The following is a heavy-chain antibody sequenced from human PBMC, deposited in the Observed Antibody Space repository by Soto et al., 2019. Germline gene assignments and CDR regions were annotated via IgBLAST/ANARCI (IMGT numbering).Heavy chain of an antibody. CDR3: AHKGDLGDLGGY. V-gene: IGHV2-5*02. CDR1: GFSLSTSGVG. J-gene: IGHJ4*02. D-gene: IGHD2-21*02. Sequence: QITLKESGPTLVKPTQTLTLTCTFSGFSLSTSGVGVGWIRQPPGKALEWLALIYWDDDKRYSPSLKSRPTIXKXXPKNQVVLTMTNMDPVDTATYYCAHKGDLGDLGGYWGQGTLVTVSS. CDR2: IYWDDDK.